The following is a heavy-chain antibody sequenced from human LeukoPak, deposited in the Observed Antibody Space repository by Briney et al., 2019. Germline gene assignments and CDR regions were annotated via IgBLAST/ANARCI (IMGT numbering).Heavy chain of an antibody. J-gene: IGHJ2*01. Sequence: GGSLRLSCTASGFTFSTYAMSWVRQAPGKGLEWVSGITDSGSGTCYADSVKGRFTMSRDNSKNTLYLQMNSLRAEDTAVYYCAKNLLGSESFSWYFDLWGRGTLVTVSS. CDR1: GFTFSTYA. CDR2: ITDSGSGT. V-gene: IGHV3-23*01. CDR3: AKNLLGSESFSWYFDL. D-gene: IGHD1-26*01.